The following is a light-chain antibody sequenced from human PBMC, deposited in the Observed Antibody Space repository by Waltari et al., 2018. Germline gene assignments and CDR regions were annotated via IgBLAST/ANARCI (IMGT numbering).Light chain of an antibody. CDR1: SSDVGGYNY. CDR2: DVS. J-gene: IGLJ3*02. Sequence: QSALTQPASVSGSPGQSITISCTGTSSDVGGYNYVSWYQQRPGKAPKVMIYDVSYRPSGVSIRFLGPKSGNTASLTISGLQAEDEADYYCASYTSSSTWVFGGGTKLTVL. V-gene: IGLV2-14*03. CDR3: ASYTSSSTWV.